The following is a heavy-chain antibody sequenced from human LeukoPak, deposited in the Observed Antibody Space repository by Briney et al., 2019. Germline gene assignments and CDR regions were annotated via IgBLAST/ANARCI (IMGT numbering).Heavy chain of an antibody. V-gene: IGHV5-51*01. D-gene: IGHD3-22*01. CDR3: ARQAYDSSGYPDY. Sequence: GESLQISCKGSGYSFTSYWIGWGRPMPGKGLEWMGIIYPGDSDTRYSPSFQGQVTISADKSISTAYLRWSSLKASDTAMYYCARQAYDSSGYPDYWGQGTLVTVSS. CDR2: IYPGDSDT. CDR1: GYSFTSYW. J-gene: IGHJ4*02.